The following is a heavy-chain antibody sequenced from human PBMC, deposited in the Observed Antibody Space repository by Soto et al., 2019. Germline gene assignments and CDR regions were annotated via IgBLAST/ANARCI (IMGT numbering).Heavy chain of an antibody. CDR1: GFTFSSYA. D-gene: IGHD5-18*01. CDR3: AKGHDTAMAPYDAFDI. Sequence: GGSLRLSCAASGFTFSSYAMSWVRQAPGKGLEWVSAISGSGGSTYYADSVKGRFTISRDNSKNTLYLQMNSLRAEDTAVYYCAKGHDTAMAPYDAFDIWGQGTMVTVSS. CDR2: ISGSGGST. V-gene: IGHV3-23*01. J-gene: IGHJ3*02.